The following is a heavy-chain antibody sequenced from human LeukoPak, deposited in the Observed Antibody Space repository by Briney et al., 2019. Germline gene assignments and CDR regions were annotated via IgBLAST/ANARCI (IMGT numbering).Heavy chain of an antibody. CDR3: GRIVGTTNPTFDY. CDR2: VNSDGSDT. J-gene: IGHJ4*02. D-gene: IGHD1-26*01. V-gene: IGHV3-74*01. CDR1: GFTFSSYW. Sequence: GGSLRLSCAASGFTFSSYWMHWVRQAPGKGLVWVSRVNSDGSDTIYADSVKGRFTISRDNSKNTLYLQMNSLRAEDTAVYYCGRIVGTTNPTFDYWGQGTLVTVSS.